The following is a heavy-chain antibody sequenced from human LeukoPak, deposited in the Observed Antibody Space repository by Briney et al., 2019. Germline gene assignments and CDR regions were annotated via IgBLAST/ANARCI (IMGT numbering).Heavy chain of an antibody. D-gene: IGHD3-9*01. CDR2: IYTSGST. J-gene: IGHJ5*02. V-gene: IGHV4-4*07. Sequence: SVTLSLTCTVSGGSISSYYWSWIRQPAGKGLEWIGRIYTSGSTNYNPSLKSRVTMSVDTSKNQFSLKLSSVTAADTAVYYCARENDYDILTGYYSFWFDPWGQGTLVTVSS. CDR1: GGSISSYY. CDR3: ARENDYDILTGYYSFWFDP.